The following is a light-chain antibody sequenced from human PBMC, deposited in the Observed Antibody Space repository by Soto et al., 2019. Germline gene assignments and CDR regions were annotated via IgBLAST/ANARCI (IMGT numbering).Light chain of an antibody. J-gene: IGLJ3*02. V-gene: IGLV4-60*02. Sequence: QPVLTQSSSASASLGSSVKLTCTLSSGHSSYIIAWHQQQPGKAPRYLMKLEGSGSYNKGSGVPDRVSGSSSGADRYLTISHLQYEDEADYYSETWDSSARVFGGGTKLTVL. CDR2: LEGSGSY. CDR3: ETWDSSARV. CDR1: SGHSSYI.